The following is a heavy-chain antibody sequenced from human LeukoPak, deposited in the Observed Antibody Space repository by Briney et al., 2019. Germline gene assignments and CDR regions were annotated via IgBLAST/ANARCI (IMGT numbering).Heavy chain of an antibody. CDR1: GGTFNSYA. CDR3: ARDRYYDSSGTAYYYMDV. J-gene: IGHJ6*03. CDR2: IIPIFGTT. V-gene: IGHV1-69*06. D-gene: IGHD3-22*01. Sequence: ASVKVSCKASGGTFNSYAISWVRQAPGQGLEWMGGIIPIFGTTNYARKFRGRVTLTADKSTRTAYMELSSLRSEDTAVYYCARDRYYDSSGTAYYYMDVWGKGTTVTVSS.